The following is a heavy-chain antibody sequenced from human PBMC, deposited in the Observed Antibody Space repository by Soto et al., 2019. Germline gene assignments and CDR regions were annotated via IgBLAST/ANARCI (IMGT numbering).Heavy chain of an antibody. CDR2: MYYTGST. V-gene: IGHV4-59*01. CDR3: ARGFYDTGGYSSPFDI. CDR1: GDTIPSDY. J-gene: IGHJ5*02. D-gene: IGHD3-22*01. Sequence: QVHLQESGPGLVKPSETLSLTCSVSGDTIPSDYWIWIRQPPGQRLEWIGYMYYTGSTRYNPSLGRRGTFSVGASKNQFSLNLSSVTAADTAVYYCARGFYDTGGYSSPFDIWGQGILVTVSS.